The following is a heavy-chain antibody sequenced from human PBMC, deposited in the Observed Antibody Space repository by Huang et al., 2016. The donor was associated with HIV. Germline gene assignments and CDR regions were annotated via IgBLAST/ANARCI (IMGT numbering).Heavy chain of an antibody. J-gene: IGHJ3*02. D-gene: IGHD3-22*01. Sequence: EVQLVESGGGLVKPGGSLRLSCEATGFRFSSYSMNWVRQAPGKGLGWVSFSTAGSSFMNYADSLKGRFTVSRDNGKNSLYLQIDNLRAEDTAIYYCARLGYHNDGRGFSNAFDIWGPGTVVTVFS. CDR3: ARLGYHNDGRGFSNAFDI. CDR1: GFRFSSYS. V-gene: IGHV3-21*06. CDR2: STAGSSFM.